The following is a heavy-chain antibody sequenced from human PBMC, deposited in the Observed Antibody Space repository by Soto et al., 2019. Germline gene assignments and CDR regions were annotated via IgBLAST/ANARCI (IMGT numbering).Heavy chain of an antibody. CDR1: GYTFINYH. V-gene: IGHV1-18*01. CDR2: INTYNGMT. D-gene: IGHD5-12*01. J-gene: IGHJ4*02. Sequence: QVQLVQSGGEVKKPGASVTVSCKASGYTFINYHITWVRQAPGQGLEWMAWINTYNGMTDYAQRFQGRVTMTRDIYTSTAYMELRNLGSDDTAVSFCAKSPRGEMATDLGQGTLVTVSS. CDR3: AKSPRGEMATD.